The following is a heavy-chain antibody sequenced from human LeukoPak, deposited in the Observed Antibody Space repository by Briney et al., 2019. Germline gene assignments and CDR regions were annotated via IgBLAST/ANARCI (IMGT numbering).Heavy chain of an antibody. V-gene: IGHV3-7*01. J-gene: IGHJ4*02. D-gene: IGHD2-15*01. Sequence: GGSLRLSCTASGFTFSSHWMTWVRQAPGKGLEWVGNINQGGSEKYYVDPVKGRFTISRDNAKNSLYLQINSPTVEDTAVYYCSNGYCSGDSCYWGQGTLVTVSS. CDR1: GFTFSSHW. CDR2: INQGGSEK. CDR3: SNGYCSGDSCY.